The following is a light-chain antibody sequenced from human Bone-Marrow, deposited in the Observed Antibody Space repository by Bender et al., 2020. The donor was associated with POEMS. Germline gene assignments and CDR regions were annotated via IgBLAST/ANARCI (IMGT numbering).Light chain of an antibody. CDR1: SSDIGSHKL. J-gene: IGLJ3*02. Sequence: QSVLTQPPSASGSPGQSITISCTGSSSDIGSHKLVSWYQQHPGKAPKLMIYDVSTRPSGVSNRFSGSKSGNTASLTISGLQAEDEADYYCSSYTSSSTLEFGGGTKLTVL. CDR3: SSYTSSSTLE. V-gene: IGLV2-14*02. CDR2: DVS.